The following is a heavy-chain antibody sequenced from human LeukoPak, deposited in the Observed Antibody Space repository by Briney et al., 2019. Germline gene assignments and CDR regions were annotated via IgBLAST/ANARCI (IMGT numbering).Heavy chain of an antibody. CDR3: AREGIFGVAKGYYYYMDV. CDR2: IYTSGST. Sequence: SETLSLTCTVSGGSISDYFWSWIRQPPGKGLEWIGRIYTSGSTNYNPSLKSRVTMSVDTSKNQFSLRLSSVTAADTAVYYCAREGIFGVAKGYYYYMDVWGKGTTVTVSS. D-gene: IGHD3-3*01. V-gene: IGHV4-4*07. CDR1: GGSISDYF. J-gene: IGHJ6*03.